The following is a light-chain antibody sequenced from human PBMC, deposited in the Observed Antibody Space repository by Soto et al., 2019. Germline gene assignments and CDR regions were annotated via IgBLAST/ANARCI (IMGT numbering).Light chain of an antibody. V-gene: IGKV3-15*01. CDR3: QQYMIYS. Sequence: EIVKAHRPATPSEPSGERDTLFCRASQSVNSNLAWYQQNPGQAPRLLIYGASTRATGIPARFSGSGSGTEFTLSFIRLQPDVFATYYFQQYMIYSFCHGTKVDI. CDR1: QSVNSN. J-gene: IGKJ1*01. CDR2: GAS.